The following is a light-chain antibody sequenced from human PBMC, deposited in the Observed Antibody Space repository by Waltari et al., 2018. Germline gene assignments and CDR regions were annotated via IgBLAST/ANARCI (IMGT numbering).Light chain of an antibody. CDR1: SPNTGAGYE. Sequence: QSVLTQPPSVSGAPGQRVPISCTGSSPNTGAGYEVHWYQQLPGTAPKLLIYGNSNRPSGVPDRFSGSKSGTSASLAITGLQAEDEADYYCQSYDSSLSGYVFGTGTKVTVL. J-gene: IGLJ1*01. CDR3: QSYDSSLSGYV. V-gene: IGLV1-40*01. CDR2: GNS.